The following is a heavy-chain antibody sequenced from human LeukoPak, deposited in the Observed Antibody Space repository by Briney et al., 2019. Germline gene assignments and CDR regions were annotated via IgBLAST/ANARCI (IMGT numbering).Heavy chain of an antibody. CDR1: GGSISSYY. CDR3: PRGDPRGGGFDY. V-gene: IGHV4-59*01. D-gene: IGHD3-16*01. CDR2: IYYSGST. Sequence: PSETLSLTCTVSGGSISSYYWSWIRQPPGKGLEWIGYIYYSGSTNYNPSLKSRVTISVDTSKNQFSLELSSVTAADTAVYYCPRGDPRGGGFDYWGQGTLVTVSS. J-gene: IGHJ4*02.